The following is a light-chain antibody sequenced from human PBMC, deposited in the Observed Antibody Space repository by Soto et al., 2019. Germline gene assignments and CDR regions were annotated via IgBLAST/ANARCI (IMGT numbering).Light chain of an antibody. V-gene: IGKV1-12*01. CDR1: QDIAAY. CDR2: AAS. J-gene: IGKJ3*01. CDR3: QQRGT. Sequence: DIQMTQSPSSLSASVGDRVTITCRASQDIAAYLAWYQHKPGRAPELLIHAASSLQSGVPSRFSGSGSGTDFTLTISSLEPEDLAVYYCQQRGTFGPGTKVDIK.